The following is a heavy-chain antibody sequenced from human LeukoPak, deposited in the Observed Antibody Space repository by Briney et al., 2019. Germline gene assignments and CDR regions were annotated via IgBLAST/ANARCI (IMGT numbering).Heavy chain of an antibody. J-gene: IGHJ5*02. CDR1: GGSISSYY. CDR2: IYYSGST. Sequence: SETLSLTCTVSGGSISSYYWSWIRQPPGKGLEWIGYIYYSGSTNYNPSLKSRVTISVDTSKNQFSLKLSSVTAADTAVYYCARGGVRYHDSSGYYNWFDPWGQGTLVTVSS. CDR3: ARGGVRYHDSSGYYNWFDP. D-gene: IGHD3-22*01. V-gene: IGHV4-59*01.